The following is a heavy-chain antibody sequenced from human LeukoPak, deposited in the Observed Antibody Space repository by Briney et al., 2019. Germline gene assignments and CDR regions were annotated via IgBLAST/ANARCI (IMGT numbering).Heavy chain of an antibody. CDR3: ARAGIYYDSSGYYYPDAFDI. J-gene: IGHJ3*02. Sequence: PSETLSLTCTVSGGSISSGDYYWSWIRQPPGKGLEWIGYIYYSGSTYYNPSLKSRVTISVDTSKNQFSLKLSSVTAADTAVYYCARAGIYYDSSGYYYPDAFDIWGQGTMVTVSS. V-gene: IGHV4-30-4*01. CDR1: GGSISSGDYY. D-gene: IGHD3-22*01. CDR2: IYYSGST.